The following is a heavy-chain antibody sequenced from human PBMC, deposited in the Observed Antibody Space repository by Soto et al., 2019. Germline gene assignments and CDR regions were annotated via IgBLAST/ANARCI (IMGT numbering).Heavy chain of an antibody. Sequence: SETLSLTCTVSGGSVSSGSYYWSWIRQPPGKGLECIGYIYYSGSTNYNPSLKSRVTISVDTSKNQFSLKLSSVTAADTAVYYCARWGDYGWGQGTRVTVSX. CDR3: ARWGDYG. V-gene: IGHV4-61*01. D-gene: IGHD4-17*01. CDR2: IYYSGST. CDR1: GGSVSSGSYY. J-gene: IGHJ4*02.